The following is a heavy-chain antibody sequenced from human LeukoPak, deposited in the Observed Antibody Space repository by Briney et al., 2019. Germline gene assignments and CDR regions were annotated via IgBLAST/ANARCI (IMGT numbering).Heavy chain of an antibody. V-gene: IGHV3-23*01. D-gene: IGHD3-22*01. CDR2: ISGSGGSP. Sequence: GGSLRLSCAASGFTFSSYAMSWVRQAPGKGLEWVSAISGSGGSPYYADSVKGRFTISRDNSKNTLYLQMNSLRAEDTAVYYCAKDPSYDSSGYFDYWGQGTLVTVSS. CDR3: AKDPSYDSSGYFDY. CDR1: GFTFSSYA. J-gene: IGHJ4*02.